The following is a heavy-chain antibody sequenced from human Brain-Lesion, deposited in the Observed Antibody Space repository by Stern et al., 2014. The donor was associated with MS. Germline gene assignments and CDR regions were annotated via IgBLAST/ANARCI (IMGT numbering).Heavy chain of an antibody. Sequence: QVQLLQPGAEVKKPGASVKVSCKVSGYTLTELSMHWVRQAPRKGLEWMGGFDPEDGGTIYSQKFQGRVTMTADTSTDTAYMELSSLRSEDTAVYYCATLSPGAGGNYYRHFDYWGQGTLVTVSS. V-gene: IGHV1-24*01. J-gene: IGHJ4*02. CDR1: GYTLTELS. CDR3: ATLSPGAGGNYYRHFDY. D-gene: IGHD1-26*01. CDR2: FDPEDGGT.